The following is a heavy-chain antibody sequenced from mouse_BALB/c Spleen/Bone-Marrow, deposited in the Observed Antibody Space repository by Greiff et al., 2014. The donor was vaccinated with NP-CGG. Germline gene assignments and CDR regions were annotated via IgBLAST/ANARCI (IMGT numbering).Heavy chain of an antibody. Sequence: VQLQQSGTVLARPGASVKMSCKASGYTFTSYWMHWVKQRPEQGLEWIGAIYPGNSDTSYNQKFKGKAKLTAVTSTSTAYMELSSLTNEDSAVYYCTHGYDYYAMDDWGQGTSVTVSS. CDR1: GYTFTSYW. CDR2: IYPGNSDT. CDR3: THGYDYYAMDD. J-gene: IGHJ4*01. D-gene: IGHD2-2*01. V-gene: IGHV1-5*01.